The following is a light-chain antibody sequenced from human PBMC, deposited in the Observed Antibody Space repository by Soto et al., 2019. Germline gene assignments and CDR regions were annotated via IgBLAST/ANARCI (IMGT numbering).Light chain of an antibody. CDR2: DAA. V-gene: IGKV3-11*01. CDR1: QSVSSY. Sequence: EIVLTQSPATLSLSPGDRATLSCRASQSVSSYLVWYQQKPGKAHRLLIYDAANRATGIPARFSGSGYGTDINLTISFLEPEEFAVYYCQQRIKWPLTFGGGTKVEIK. J-gene: IGKJ4*01. CDR3: QQRIKWPLT.